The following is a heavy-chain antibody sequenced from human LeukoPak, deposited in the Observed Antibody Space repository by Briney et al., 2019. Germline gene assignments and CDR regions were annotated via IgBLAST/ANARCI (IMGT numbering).Heavy chain of an antibody. CDR3: ARGGPGSSFDL. CDR2: TSRGGST. V-gene: IGHV3-66*01. CDR1: GFTFSSYW. J-gene: IGHJ4*02. D-gene: IGHD2-15*01. Sequence: GGSLRLSCAASGFTFSSYWMHWVRQAPGKGLEWVSFTSRGGSTYSADSVRGRFTISRDNSKNTLYLQMNSLRAEDTAVYYCARGGPGSSFDLWGQGTLVSVSS.